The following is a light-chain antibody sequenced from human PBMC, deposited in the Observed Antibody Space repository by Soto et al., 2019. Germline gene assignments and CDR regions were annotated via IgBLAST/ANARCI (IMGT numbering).Light chain of an antibody. CDR3: QQYDSVFT. V-gene: IGKV1-33*01. Sequence: DIQMTRSRSTLSGSVGDRVTITCRASQTISSWLAWYQQKPGKAPKLLIYGASNSETGVPSRFSGSGSGTDFTFTIRSLQAEDIATYFCQQYDSVFTFGQGTRLEIK. CDR2: GAS. J-gene: IGKJ5*01. CDR1: QTISSW.